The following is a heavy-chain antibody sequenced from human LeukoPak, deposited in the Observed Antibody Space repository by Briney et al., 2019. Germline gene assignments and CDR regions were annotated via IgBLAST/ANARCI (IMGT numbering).Heavy chain of an antibody. J-gene: IGHJ4*02. D-gene: IGHD5-18*01. CDR3: ARVGYSNSYDF. Sequence: GASVKVSCKASGYTFTSYGISWVRQAPGQRLEWMGWINAGNGNTKYSQKFQGRVTITRDTSASTAYMELSSLKSDDTAVYYCARVGYSNSYDFWGQGTLVTVSS. CDR2: INAGNGNT. V-gene: IGHV1-3*01. CDR1: GYTFTSYG.